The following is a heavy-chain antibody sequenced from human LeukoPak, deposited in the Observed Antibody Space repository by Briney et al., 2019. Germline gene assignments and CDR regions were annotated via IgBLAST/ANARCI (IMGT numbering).Heavy chain of an antibody. CDR3: ARDFGYCSSTSCRLHFDY. CDR2: IKQDGSEK. D-gene: IGHD2-2*03. CDR1: GFTFSSYW. V-gene: IGHV3-7*01. J-gene: IGHJ4*02. Sequence: PGGSLRLSCAASGFTFSSYWMSWVRQAPGKGLEWVANIKQDGSEKYYVDSVKGRFTISRDNAKNSLYLQMNSLRAEDTAVYYCARDFGYCSSTSCRLHFDYWGQGTLVTVSS.